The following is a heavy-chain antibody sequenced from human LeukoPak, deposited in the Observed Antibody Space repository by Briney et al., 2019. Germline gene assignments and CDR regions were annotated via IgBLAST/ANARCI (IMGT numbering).Heavy chain of an antibody. D-gene: IGHD4-17*01. J-gene: IGHJ4*02. CDR2: ISSSSSYI. CDR3: ARGTARAYGDYSRVDFFDY. V-gene: IGHV3-21*01. CDR1: GFTFSSYS. Sequence: SGGSLRLSCAASGFTFSSYSMNWVRQAPGKGLEWVSSISSSSSYIYYADSVKGRFTISRDNAKNSLYLQMNSLRAEDTAVYYCARGTARAYGDYSRVDFFDYWGQGTLVTVSS.